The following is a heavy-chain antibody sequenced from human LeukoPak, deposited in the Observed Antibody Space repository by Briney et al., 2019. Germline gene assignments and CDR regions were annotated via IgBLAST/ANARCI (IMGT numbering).Heavy chain of an antibody. V-gene: IGHV3-48*03. D-gene: IGHD3-22*01. CDR2: ISSSGSTI. Sequence: PGGSLRLSCAASGFTFSSYEMNWVRQAPGKGLERVSYISSSGSTIYYADSVKGRFTISRDNAKNSLYLQMNSLRAEDTAVYYCATPPRHYYDSSGYFRYFDYWGQGTLVTVSS. CDR1: GFTFSSYE. CDR3: ATPPRHYYDSSGYFRYFDY. J-gene: IGHJ4*02.